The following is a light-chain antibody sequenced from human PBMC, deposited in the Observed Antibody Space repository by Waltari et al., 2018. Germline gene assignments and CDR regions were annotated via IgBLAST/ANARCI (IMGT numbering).Light chain of an antibody. CDR2: AYT. Sequence: QSVLAQPPSVSGAPRQRVTVPCTGSSSNIGAGYDVHWYQQLPGTAPKLLIYAYTNRPSGVPDRFSGSKSGSSASLAITGLQADDEADYYCQSYDSSLGGYVFGTGTKVTVL. V-gene: IGLV1-40*01. CDR1: SSNIGAGYD. CDR3: QSYDSSLGGYV. J-gene: IGLJ1*01.